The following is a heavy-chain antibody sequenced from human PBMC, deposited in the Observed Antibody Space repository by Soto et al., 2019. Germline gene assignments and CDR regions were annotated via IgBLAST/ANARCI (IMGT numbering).Heavy chain of an antibody. CDR3: ARSPRRVDGKWYLDY. Sequence: QVQLQESGPGLVEPSGTLSLTCGVSGDSFSSSNWWTWVRQPPGKGLEWIGDILHTGHTDYSPSLRSRLTISIDSSKKEFSLTLTSVTATDTAIYYCARSPRRVDGKWYLDYWGLGVLVTVSS. D-gene: IGHD6-19*01. CDR1: GDSFSSSNW. J-gene: IGHJ4*02. CDR2: ILHTGHT. V-gene: IGHV4-4*02.